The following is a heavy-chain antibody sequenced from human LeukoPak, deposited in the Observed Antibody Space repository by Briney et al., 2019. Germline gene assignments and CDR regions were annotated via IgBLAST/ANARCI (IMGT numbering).Heavy chain of an antibody. D-gene: IGHD3-22*01. CDR3: ARRRYYDSTGYFE. CDR1: GDYISSSSYY. Sequence: SETLSLTCAVSGDYISSSSYYWGWLRQSPGTGLEWIGDIYHSGRTYYNPSLKSRVAISIDTSKSQFSLRLRSMTAADTAVFYCARRRYYDSTGYFEWGRGTLVTVSS. V-gene: IGHV4-39*01. J-gene: IGHJ1*01. CDR2: IYHSGRT.